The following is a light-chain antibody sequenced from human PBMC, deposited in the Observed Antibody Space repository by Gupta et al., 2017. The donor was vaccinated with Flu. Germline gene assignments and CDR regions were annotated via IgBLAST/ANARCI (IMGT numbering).Light chain of an antibody. Sequence: QPVLTQPPSASGTPGQRVTISCSGSASNIGENPVNWYQQHPGTAPKLLIYDNDRRPSGVSDRFSGSKSGTSASLAISGLQSEDEADYFCAAWDDSLTGLFGGGTKLTVL. V-gene: IGLV1-44*01. CDR3: AAWDDSLTGL. J-gene: IGLJ3*02. CDR2: DND. CDR1: ASNIGENP.